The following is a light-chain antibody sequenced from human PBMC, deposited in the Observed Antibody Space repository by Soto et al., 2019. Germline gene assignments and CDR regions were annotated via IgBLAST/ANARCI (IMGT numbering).Light chain of an antibody. Sequence: QSALTQPASVSGSPGQSITISCTGTSSDVGGYNLVSWYQQHPDKAPQLIIYEGTQRPSGVSSRFSGSKSGNTASLTISGLQAEDEADYYCCSYAGSSTLYVFGTGTKLTVL. CDR2: EGT. CDR1: SSDVGGYNL. CDR3: CSYAGSSTLYV. V-gene: IGLV2-23*01. J-gene: IGLJ1*01.